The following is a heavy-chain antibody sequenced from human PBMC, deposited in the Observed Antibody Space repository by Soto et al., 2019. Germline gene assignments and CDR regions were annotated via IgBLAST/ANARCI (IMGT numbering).Heavy chain of an antibody. CDR1: GFTFSSYA. V-gene: IGHV3-23*01. D-gene: IGHD5-12*01. Sequence: GGSLRLSCAASGFTFSSYAMSWVRQAPGKGLEWVSAISGSGGSTYYADSVKGRFTISRDNSKNTLYLQMNSLRAEDTAVYYCAKDRGYSGYVYYPYYYYYGMDVWGQGTTVTVSS. J-gene: IGHJ6*02. CDR3: AKDRGYSGYVYYPYYYYYGMDV. CDR2: ISGSGGST.